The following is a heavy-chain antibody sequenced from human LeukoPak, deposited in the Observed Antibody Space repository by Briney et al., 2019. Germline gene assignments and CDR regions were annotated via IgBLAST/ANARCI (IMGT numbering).Heavy chain of an antibody. D-gene: IGHD3-10*01. Sequence: GGSLRLSCAASGFTLSSYAMTWVRQAPGKGLEWVSDIGDSGATTYYADYVKGRFTISRDNPKNTLYLQMNSLRAEDTAVYFCAKRGVVIRVFLVGFHKEANYFDSWGQGALVTVSS. CDR2: IGDSGATT. CDR1: GFTLSSYA. J-gene: IGHJ4*02. V-gene: IGHV3-23*01. CDR3: AKRGVVIRVFLVGFHKEANYFDS.